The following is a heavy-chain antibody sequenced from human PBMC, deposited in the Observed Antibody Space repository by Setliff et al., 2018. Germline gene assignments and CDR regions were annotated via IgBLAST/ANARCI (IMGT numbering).Heavy chain of an antibody. V-gene: IGHV4-61*09. CDR3: ARATSGWYSAYYYYMDV. CDR2: INRRGST. CDR1: GGSVNSGYDN. Sequence: SETLSLTCTVSGGSVNSGYDNWNWLRQPAGKGLEWIGHINRRGSTNFTPSLKSRVTISLDTSKNQFSLNLTSVTAADAAVYYCARATSGWYSAYYYYMDVWGKGTTVTV. J-gene: IGHJ6*03. D-gene: IGHD6-19*01.